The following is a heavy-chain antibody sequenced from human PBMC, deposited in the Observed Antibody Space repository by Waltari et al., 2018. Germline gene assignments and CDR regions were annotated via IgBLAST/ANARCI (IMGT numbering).Heavy chain of an antibody. CDR3: ARRVVTTGGVDY. V-gene: IGHV4-39*07. J-gene: IGHJ2*01. CDR1: GGSISSPTYY. D-gene: IGHD2-21*02. Sequence: QLQLQESGPRLVRPSETLSLPCTVSGGSISSPTYYWAWIRQTPGKGLEWIGYIHYSGNTYYNPSLRSRVTISVDTSKNQFSLNLRSVTAADTAVYYCARRVVTTGGVDYWGRGTLVTVSS. CDR2: IHYSGNT.